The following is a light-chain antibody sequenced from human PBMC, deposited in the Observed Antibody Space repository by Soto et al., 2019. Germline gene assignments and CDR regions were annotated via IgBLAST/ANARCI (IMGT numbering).Light chain of an antibody. CDR3: QRYDSFRT. Sequence: DIQLTQSPSFLSASAGDRVTITCRASQGISNFLAWYQQKPGRAPKLLIYATSTLQSGVPSRFSGSGSGTEFTLTISSLQPDDFATYYCQRYDSFRTFGQGTTVEIK. CDR2: ATS. V-gene: IGKV1-9*01. J-gene: IGKJ1*01. CDR1: QGISNF.